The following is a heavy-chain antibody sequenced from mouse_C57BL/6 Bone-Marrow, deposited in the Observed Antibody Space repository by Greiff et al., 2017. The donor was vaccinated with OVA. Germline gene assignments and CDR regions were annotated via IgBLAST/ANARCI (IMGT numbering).Heavy chain of an antibody. J-gene: IGHJ1*03. D-gene: IGHD1-1*01. CDR3: VRDGVLRYPWYFDV. CDR2: IRSKSSNYAT. V-gene: IGHV10-3*01. CDR1: GFTFNTYA. Sequence: EVHLVESGGGLVQPKGSLKLSCAASGFTFNTYAMHWVRQAPGKGLEWVARIRSKSSNYATYYADSVKDRFTISRDDSQSMLYLQMNNLKTEDTAMYYCVRDGVLRYPWYFDVWGTGTTVTVSS.